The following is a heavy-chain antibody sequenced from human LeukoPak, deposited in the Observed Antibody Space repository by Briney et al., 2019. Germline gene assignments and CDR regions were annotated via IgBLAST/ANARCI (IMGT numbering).Heavy chain of an antibody. CDR2: IYYTGSF. D-gene: IGHD4-23*01. CDR3: ARLHYGGNYGYYYYYMDV. J-gene: IGHJ6*03. V-gene: IGHV4-39*01. CDR1: GGSISSSSYY. Sequence: PSETLSLTCTVSGGSISSSSYYWGWIRQPPGKGPEWIGSIYYTGSFYYNPSLKSRVTISVDTSKNQFSLKLSSVTAADTAVYYCARLHYGGNYGYYYYYMDVWGKGTTVTISS.